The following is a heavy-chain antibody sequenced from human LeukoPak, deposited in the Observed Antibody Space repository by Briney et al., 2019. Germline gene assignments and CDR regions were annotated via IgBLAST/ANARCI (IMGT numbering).Heavy chain of an antibody. J-gene: IGHJ4*02. Sequence: GGSLRLSGAASGFTFSSYGMHWARQAPGKGLEWVAVISYDGSNKYYADSVRGRFTISRDNSKNTLYLQMNSLRAEDTAVYYCATTLDRIVGATHFDYWGQGTLVTVSS. CDR1: GFTFSSYG. V-gene: IGHV3-30*03. CDR2: ISYDGSNK. CDR3: ATTLDRIVGATHFDY. D-gene: IGHD1-26*01.